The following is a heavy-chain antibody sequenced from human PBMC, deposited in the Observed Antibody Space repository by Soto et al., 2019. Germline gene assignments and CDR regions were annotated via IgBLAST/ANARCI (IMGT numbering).Heavy chain of an antibody. CDR1: GYTFTRYY. J-gene: IGHJ4*02. V-gene: IGHV1-46*03. D-gene: IGHD2-2*01. CDR2: INPSGGST. Sequence: QVQLVQSGAEVKKPGASVKVSCKASGYTFTRYYMHWVRQAPGQGLEWMGIINPSGGSTSYAQKFQGRVTMTRDTSTSTVYMELSSLRSEDTAVYYCARNPSGYCSSTSCDYYFDYWGQGTLVTVSS. CDR3: ARNPSGYCSSTSCDYYFDY.